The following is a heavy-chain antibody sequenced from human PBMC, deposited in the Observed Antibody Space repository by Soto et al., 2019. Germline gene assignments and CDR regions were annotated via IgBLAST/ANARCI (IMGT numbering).Heavy chain of an antibody. Sequence: SETLSLTCTVSGGSISSGDYSWSWIRQPPGKGLEWIGYIYYSGSTYYNPSLKSRVTISVDTSKNQFSLKLSSVTAADTAVYYCAREGHDYGYYVAVFDYWGQGTLVTVSS. CDR2: IYYSGST. J-gene: IGHJ4*02. CDR3: AREGHDYGYYVAVFDY. D-gene: IGHD4-17*01. V-gene: IGHV4-30-4*01. CDR1: GGSISSGDYS.